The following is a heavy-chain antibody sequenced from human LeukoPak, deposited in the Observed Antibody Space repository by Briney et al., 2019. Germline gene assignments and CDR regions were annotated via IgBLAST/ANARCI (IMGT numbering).Heavy chain of an antibody. CDR1: GYTFTSYD. J-gene: IGHJ5*02. V-gene: IGHV1-8*01. CDR3: ARKNWTGPGDNWFDP. CDR2: MNPNSGNT. D-gene: IGHD3/OR15-3a*01. Sequence: GASVKVSCKASGYTFTSYDINWVQQATGQGLEWMGWMNPNSGNTGYAQKFQGRVTMTRNTSISTAYMELSSLRSEDTAVYYCARKNWTGPGDNWFDPWGQGTLVTVSS.